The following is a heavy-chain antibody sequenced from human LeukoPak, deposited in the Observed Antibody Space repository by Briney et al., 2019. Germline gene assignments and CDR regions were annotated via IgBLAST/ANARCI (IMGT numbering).Heavy chain of an antibody. V-gene: IGHV1-69*13. CDR2: IIPIFGTA. CDR3: VSSRSFYYYDSSGYPFDY. CDR1: GGTFSSYA. D-gene: IGHD3-22*01. J-gene: IGHJ4*02. Sequence: SVKVSCKASGGTFSSYAISWVRQAPGQGLERMGGIIPIFGTANYAQKFQGRVTITADESTSTAYMELSSLRSEDTAVYYCVSSRSFYYYDSSGYPFDYWGQGTLVTVSS.